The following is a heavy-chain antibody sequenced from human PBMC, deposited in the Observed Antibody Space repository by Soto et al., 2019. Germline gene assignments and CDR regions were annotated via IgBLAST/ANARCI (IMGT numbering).Heavy chain of an antibody. CDR2: INNDGSDT. Sequence: ELQLVESGGGLVQPGGSLRLSCAASGFTFSNYWMHWVRQAPGKGLVWVSGINNDGSDTRYADSVKGRFTVSRDNAKNTVFLQMSSLRADDAGVYCCARDFKDLCWGQGTLVTVSS. J-gene: IGHJ4*02. CDR3: ARDFKDLC. V-gene: IGHV3-74*01. CDR1: GFTFSNYW.